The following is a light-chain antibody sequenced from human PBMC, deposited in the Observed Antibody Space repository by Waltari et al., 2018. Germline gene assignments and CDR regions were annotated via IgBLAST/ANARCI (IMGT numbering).Light chain of an antibody. CDR3: QKYGTLPAT. CDR2: DAS. Sequence: EIVLTQSPGTLSLSPGERATLSCRASQSVRRTLAWYQQKPGQAPRLLIYDASTRATGIPDRFSGSWSGTDVSLTISRLEPEDFAVYFCQKYGTLPATFGQGTKVEIK. CDR1: QSVRRT. V-gene: IGKV3-20*01. J-gene: IGKJ1*01.